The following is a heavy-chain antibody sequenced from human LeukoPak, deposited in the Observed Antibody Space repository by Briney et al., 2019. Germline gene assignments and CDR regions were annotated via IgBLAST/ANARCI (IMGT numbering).Heavy chain of an antibody. V-gene: IGHV4-4*07. Sequence: SETLSLTCTLSGGSISSYYWSWIRQPAGKGLEWIGRIYTSGSTNYNPSLKSRVTTSVDTSKNQFSLKLSSVTAADTAVYYCARDGGYYGSGISDWGQGTLVTVSS. CDR3: ARDGGYYGSGISD. CDR1: GGSISSYY. CDR2: IYTSGST. D-gene: IGHD3-10*01. J-gene: IGHJ4*02.